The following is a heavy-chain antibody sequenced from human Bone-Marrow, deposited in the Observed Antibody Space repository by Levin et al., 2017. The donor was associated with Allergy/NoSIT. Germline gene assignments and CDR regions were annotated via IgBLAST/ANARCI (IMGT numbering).Heavy chain of an antibody. CDR2: IYSGGTT. J-gene: IGHJ4*02. Sequence: GGSPRLSCAASGFTVSSNYMSWVRQAPGKGLEWVSIIYSGGTTYYADSVKGRFTISRDNSKNTLYLQMNSLRAEDTAVYYCASRVLGSISDSQFDYWGQGTLVTVSS. CDR3: ASRVLGSISDSQFDY. D-gene: IGHD2/OR15-2a*01. V-gene: IGHV3-66*01. CDR1: GFTVSSNY.